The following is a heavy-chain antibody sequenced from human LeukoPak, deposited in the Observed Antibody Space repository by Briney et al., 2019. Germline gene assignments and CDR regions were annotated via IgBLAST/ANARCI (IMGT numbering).Heavy chain of an antibody. CDR2: IYWDDDK. CDR1: GFSLSTSGVG. Sequence: SGPALVNPTQTLTLTCTFSGFSLSTSGVGVGWIRQPPGGALEWLALIYWDDDKRYSPSLKSRLTITKDTSKNQVVLTMTNMDPVDTATYYCAHRRRGYSSGWYTGNFDYWGQGTLVTVSS. D-gene: IGHD6-19*01. V-gene: IGHV2-5*02. CDR3: AHRRRGYSSGWYTGNFDY. J-gene: IGHJ4*02.